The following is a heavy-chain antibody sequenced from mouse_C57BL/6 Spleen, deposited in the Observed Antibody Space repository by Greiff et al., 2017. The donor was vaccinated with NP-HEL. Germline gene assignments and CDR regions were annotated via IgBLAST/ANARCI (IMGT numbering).Heavy chain of an antibody. CDR2: IYPGDGDT. J-gene: IGHJ4*01. D-gene: IGHD2-4*01. Sequence: QVQLKQSGAELVKPGASVKISCKASGYAFSSYWMNWVKQRPGKGLEWIGQIYPGDGDTNYNGKFKGKATLTADKSSSTAYMQLSSLTSEDSAVYFCARRESYYDYDGRAYYAMDYWGQGTSVTVSS. V-gene: IGHV1-80*01. CDR3: ARRESYYDYDGRAYYAMDY. CDR1: GYAFSSYW.